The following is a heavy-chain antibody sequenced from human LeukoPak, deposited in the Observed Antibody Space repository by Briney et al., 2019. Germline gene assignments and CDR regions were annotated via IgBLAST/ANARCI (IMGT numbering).Heavy chain of an antibody. V-gene: IGHV3-7*01. CDR1: GFTFSNYW. J-gene: IGHJ4*02. CDR2: IKQDGSVK. D-gene: IGHD6-13*01. CDR3: ARIGYSSSCTDY. Sequence: RGGSLRLSCVVSGFTFSNYWMSWVPRAPGKGVEWVAHIKQDGSVKYYVESLKGRFTISRDNAQHSLYLQLNSLRAEDTAVYYCARIGYSSSCTDYWGQGTLVRVSS.